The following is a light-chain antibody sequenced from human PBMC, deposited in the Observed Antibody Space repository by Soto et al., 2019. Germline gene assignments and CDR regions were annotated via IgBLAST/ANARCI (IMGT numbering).Light chain of an antibody. CDR3: SSYTTSSTLLYV. V-gene: IGLV2-14*01. J-gene: IGLJ1*01. CDR1: SSDVGGYNS. Sequence: QSALTQPASVSGSPGQSITISCTGTSSDVGGYNSVSWYQHQPGKAPKLMIYEVSNRPSGVSNRFYSSKSGNKASLTISGLEAEDEADYYCSSYTTSSTLLYVCGPGTKLTVL. CDR2: EVS.